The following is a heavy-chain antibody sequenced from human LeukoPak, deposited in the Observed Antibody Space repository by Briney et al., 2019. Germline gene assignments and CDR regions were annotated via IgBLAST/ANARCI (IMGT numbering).Heavy chain of an antibody. D-gene: IGHD4-23*01. CDR2: IIPILGIA. V-gene: IGHV1-69*04. CDR1: GGTFSSYA. J-gene: IGHJ6*02. CDR3: ARDTVVTPGYYYYGMDV. Sequence: GASVKVSCKASGGTFSSYAISWVRQAPGQGLEWMGRIIPILGIANYAQKFQGRVTITADKSTSTAYMELSSLRSEDTAVYYCARDTVVTPGYYYYGMDVWGQGTTVTVSS.